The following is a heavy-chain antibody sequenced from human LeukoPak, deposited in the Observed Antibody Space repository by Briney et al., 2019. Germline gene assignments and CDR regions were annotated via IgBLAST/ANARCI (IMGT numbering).Heavy chain of an antibody. CDR2: ISYDGSNK. D-gene: IGHD6-19*01. V-gene: IGHV3-30*04. CDR3: PRGWAFDY. J-gene: IGHJ4*02. Sequence: GRSLRLSCAASGFTFSPYAMHWVRQAPGKGLEWVAVISYDGSNKYYADSVKGRFTISRDDSKNTLYLQMNSLRAEDTAVYYCPRGWAFDYWGQGTLVTVSS. CDR1: GFTFSPYA.